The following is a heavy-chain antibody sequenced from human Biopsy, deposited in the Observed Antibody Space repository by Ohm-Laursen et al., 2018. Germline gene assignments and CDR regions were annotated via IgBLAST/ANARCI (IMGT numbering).Heavy chain of an antibody. J-gene: IGHJ5*02. V-gene: IGHV4-39*01. CDR2: IYNTETT. CDR1: GGSISSSTTYY. CDR3: ARHPTGFWFDP. Sequence: TLSLTCTVSGGSISSSTTYYWAWLRQPPGKGLEWIGSIYNTETTFYNPSLKSRVTISVDTSTNQFSLKLSSVTAADTALYFCARHPTGFWFDPWGHGTLVAVSS.